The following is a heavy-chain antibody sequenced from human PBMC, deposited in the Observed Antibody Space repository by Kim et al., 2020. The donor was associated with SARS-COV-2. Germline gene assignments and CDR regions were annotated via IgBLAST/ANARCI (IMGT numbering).Heavy chain of an antibody. V-gene: IGHV1-3*01. J-gene: IGHJ5*02. D-gene: IGHD6-25*01. Sequence: KIHGRGTITRDTSASTAYMELSSLRSEDTAVYYCARAKAVTGTDKFWFDPWGQGTLVTVSS. CDR3: ARAKAVTGTDKFWFDP.